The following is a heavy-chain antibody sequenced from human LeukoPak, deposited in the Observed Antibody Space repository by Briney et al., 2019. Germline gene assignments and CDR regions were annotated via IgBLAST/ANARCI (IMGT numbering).Heavy chain of an antibody. V-gene: IGHV3-23*01. CDR3: ARDLTAYYYDSSGYYSLYYYYYMDV. CDR2: ISGSGGST. J-gene: IGHJ6*03. D-gene: IGHD3-22*01. CDR1: GFTFSSYG. Sequence: GGSLRLSCAASGFTFSSYGMSWVRQAPGKGLEWVSAISGSGGSTYYADSVKGRFTISRDNAKNSLYLQMNSLRAEDTAVYYCARDLTAYYYDSSGYYSLYYYYYMDVWGKGTTVTVSS.